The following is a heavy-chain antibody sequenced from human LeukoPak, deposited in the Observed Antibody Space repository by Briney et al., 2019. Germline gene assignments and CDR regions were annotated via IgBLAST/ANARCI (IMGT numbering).Heavy chain of an antibody. V-gene: IGHV3-23*01. J-gene: IGHJ4*02. CDR3: AKGDGSTFDQ. CDR2: ISGSGDNT. D-gene: IGHD3-10*01. Sequence: GGSLRLSCAASGFTLSTYSLNWVRQAPGKGLEWVPGISGSGDNTDYADSVKGRFTISRDNSKNTLYLQMNSLRAEDTAVYYCAKGDGSTFDQWGQGTLVTVSS. CDR1: GFTLSTYS.